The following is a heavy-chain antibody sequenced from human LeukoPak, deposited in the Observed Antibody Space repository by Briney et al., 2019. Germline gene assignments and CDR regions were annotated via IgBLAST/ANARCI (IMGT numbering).Heavy chain of an antibody. J-gene: IGHJ3*02. D-gene: IGHD2-2*01. CDR2: IIPIFGTA. CDR3: ARDRVRRSGTGGAFDI. CDR1: GGTFSSYA. Sequence: GASVKVSCKASGGTFSSYAISWVRQAPGQGLEWMGGIIPIFGTANYAQKFQGRVTITADESTSTAYMELSSLRSEDTAVYYCARDRVRRSGTGGAFDIWGQGTMVTVSS. V-gene: IGHV1-69*13.